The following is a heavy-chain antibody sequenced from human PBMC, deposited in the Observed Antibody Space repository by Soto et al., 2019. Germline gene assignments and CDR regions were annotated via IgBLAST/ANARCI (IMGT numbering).Heavy chain of an antibody. V-gene: IGHV1-69*05. Sequence: SVKVSCKASGGTFSSYAISWVRQAPGQGLEWMGGIIPIFGTANYAQKFQGRVTMTRNTSISTDYIEMSSLRYEDTAVYYCARVSDFWSGYGTVYYYYYYMDVWGKGTTVTVSS. J-gene: IGHJ6*03. CDR3: ARVSDFWSGYGTVYYYYYYMDV. D-gene: IGHD3-3*01. CDR2: IIPIFGTA. CDR1: GGTFSSYA.